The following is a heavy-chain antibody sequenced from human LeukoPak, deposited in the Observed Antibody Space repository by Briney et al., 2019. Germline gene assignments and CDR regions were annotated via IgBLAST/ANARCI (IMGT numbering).Heavy chain of an antibody. V-gene: IGHV3-48*02. D-gene: IGHD3-22*01. CDR1: GFTFSSYS. CDR3: ARPFYDSGGYYYKSFDI. J-gene: IGHJ3*02. CDR2: ISSSTSTI. Sequence: GSLRLSFAASGFTFSSYSMNWVRPAPGKGLEWVSYISSSTSTIYYADSVKGRFTISRDNAKNSLYLQMNSLRDEDTAVYYCARPFYDSGGYYYKSFDIWGQGTMVTVSS.